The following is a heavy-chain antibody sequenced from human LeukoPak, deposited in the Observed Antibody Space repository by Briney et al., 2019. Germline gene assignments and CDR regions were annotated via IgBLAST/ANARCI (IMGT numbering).Heavy chain of an antibody. CDR2: ISGSGGST. CDR3: AKDRSSSWYHPTDY. V-gene: IGHV3-23*01. CDR1: GFTFSSYV. J-gene: IGHJ4*02. Sequence: GGSLRLSCAASGFTFSSYVMTWVRQAPGKGLEWVSGISGSGGSTYYADSVKGRFTISRDNSKNTLYLQMNSRRAEDTAVYYCAKDRSSSWYHPTDYWGQGTLVTVSS. D-gene: IGHD6-19*01.